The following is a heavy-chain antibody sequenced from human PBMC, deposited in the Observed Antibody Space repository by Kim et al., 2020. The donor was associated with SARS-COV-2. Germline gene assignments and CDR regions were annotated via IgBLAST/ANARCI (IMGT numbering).Heavy chain of an antibody. Sequence: VKGRVTISRDNSKNSLYLQMNSLRTEDTALYYCAKDFGYCSSTSCSLADYWGQGTLVTVSS. D-gene: IGHD2-2*01. V-gene: IGHV3-43*01. J-gene: IGHJ4*02. CDR3: AKDFGYCSSTSCSLADY.